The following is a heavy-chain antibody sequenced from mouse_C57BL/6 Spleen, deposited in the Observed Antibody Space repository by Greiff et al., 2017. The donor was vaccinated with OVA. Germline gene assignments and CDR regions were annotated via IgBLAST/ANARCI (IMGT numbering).Heavy chain of an antibody. CDR2: IWSGGST. Sequence: VQLEESGPGLVQPSQSLSITCTVSGFSLTSYGVHWVRQSPGKGLEWLGVIWSGGSTDYNAAFIYRLSISKDNSKCQVFFKMNSLQADDTAIYYCARTGTGCAYWGQGTLVTVSA. V-gene: IGHV2-2*01. CDR1: GFSLTSYG. J-gene: IGHJ3*01. D-gene: IGHD3-3*01. CDR3: ARTGTGCAY.